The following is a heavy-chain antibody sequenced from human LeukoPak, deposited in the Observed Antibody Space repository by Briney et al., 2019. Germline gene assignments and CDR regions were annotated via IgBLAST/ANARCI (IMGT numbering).Heavy chain of an antibody. J-gene: IGHJ4*02. Sequence: GGSLRLSCAASGFTFSSYAMSWVRQAPGKGLEWVSAISGSGGSTYYADSVKGRFTVSRDNSKNTLYLQMNSLRAEDTAVYYCAKDPMIVVVHTVDYWGQGTLVTVSS. CDR3: AKDPMIVVVHTVDY. D-gene: IGHD3-22*01. V-gene: IGHV3-23*01. CDR1: GFTFSSYA. CDR2: ISGSGGST.